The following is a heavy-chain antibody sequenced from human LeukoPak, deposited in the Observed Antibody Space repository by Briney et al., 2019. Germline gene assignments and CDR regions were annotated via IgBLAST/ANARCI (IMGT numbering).Heavy chain of an antibody. Sequence: GGSLRLSCAASGFTFSSYWMTWVRQAPGKGLEWVANIKRDGSEKHYVDSVKGRFTISRDNAKNSMFLQMNSLRAEDTAVYYCARDLGARDAFDIWGQGTMVTVSS. J-gene: IGHJ3*02. CDR3: ARDLGARDAFDI. CDR2: IKRDGSEK. V-gene: IGHV3-7*03. CDR1: GFTFSSYW. D-gene: IGHD3-16*01.